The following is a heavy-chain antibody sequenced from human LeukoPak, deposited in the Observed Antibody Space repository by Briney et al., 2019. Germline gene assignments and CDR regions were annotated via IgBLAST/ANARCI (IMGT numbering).Heavy chain of an antibody. CDR2: FDPEDGET. D-gene: IGHD5-18*01. J-gene: IGHJ6*02. Sequence: ASVKVSCKVSGYTLTELSMHWVRQAPGKGLEWMGGFDPEDGETIYAQKFQGRVTMTEDTSTDTAYMELSSLRSEDTAVYYCARDPSSQLSWSPLYGMDVWGQGTTVTVSS. V-gene: IGHV1-24*01. CDR1: GYTLTELS. CDR3: ARDPSSQLSWSPLYGMDV.